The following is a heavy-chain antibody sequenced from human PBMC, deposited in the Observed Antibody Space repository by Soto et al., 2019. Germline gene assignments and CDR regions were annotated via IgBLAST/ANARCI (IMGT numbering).Heavy chain of an antibody. D-gene: IGHD6-19*01. CDR3: ARVSGWPYYYYGMDV. CDR2: INPNSGGT. V-gene: IGHV1-2*02. Sequence: GASVKVSCKASGYTFTGYYMHWVRQAPGQGLEWMGWINPNSGGTNYAQKFQGRVTMTRDTSISTAYMELSRLRSDDTAVYYCARVSGWPYYYYGMDVWGQGTTVTVSS. J-gene: IGHJ6*02. CDR1: GYTFTGYY.